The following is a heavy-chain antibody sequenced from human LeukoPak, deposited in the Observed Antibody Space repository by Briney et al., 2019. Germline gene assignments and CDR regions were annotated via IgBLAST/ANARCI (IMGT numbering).Heavy chain of an antibody. V-gene: IGHV4-34*01. CDR3: RRITEEHDY. J-gene: IGHJ4*02. D-gene: IGHD1-26*01. CDR1: GVSFNDYY. CDR2: INHSGYT. Sequence: SETLSLTCAVSGVSFNDYYWSWVRQTPGKGLEWIGEINHSGYTNDSPSLKSRVTLSIDTSRKQFSLNLRSVTVADTGIYYCRRITEEHDYWEQGTLVTVSS.